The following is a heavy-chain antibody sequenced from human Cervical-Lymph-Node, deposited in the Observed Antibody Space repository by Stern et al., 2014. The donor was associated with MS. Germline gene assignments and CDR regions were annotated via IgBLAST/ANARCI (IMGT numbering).Heavy chain of an antibody. V-gene: IGHV4-59*01. CDR2: IYSDGST. J-gene: IGHJ5*01. Sequence: QVQLQQSGPGLVKPSETVSLTCTVSGGSMSSKYWNWIRQPPGKGLEWIGYIYSDGSTNYNPSLKSRVVISLDKSTNQFSLSLTSVTAADTAVYCARVTGRGTRQNWFDSWGQGTLVTVSS. CDR1: GGSMSSKY. D-gene: IGHD1-26*01. CDR3: ARVTGRGTRQNWFDS.